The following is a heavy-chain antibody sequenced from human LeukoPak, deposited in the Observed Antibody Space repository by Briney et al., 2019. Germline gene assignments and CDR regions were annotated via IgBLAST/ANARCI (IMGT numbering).Heavy chain of an antibody. CDR2: IYYSEST. CDR3: ARGGHSRHFDY. Sequence: SETLSLTCTVSGGSISSYYWSWIRQPPGKGLEWIGYIYYSESTNYNPSLKSRVTISVDTSKNQFSLKLSSVTAADTAVYYCARGGHSRHFDYWGQGTLVTVSS. D-gene: IGHD6-13*01. V-gene: IGHV4-59*01. CDR1: GGSISSYY. J-gene: IGHJ4*02.